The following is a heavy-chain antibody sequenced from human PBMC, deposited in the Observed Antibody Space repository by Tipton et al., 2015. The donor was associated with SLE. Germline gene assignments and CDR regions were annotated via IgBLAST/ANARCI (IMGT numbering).Heavy chain of an antibody. J-gene: IGHJ3*02. D-gene: IGHD5-12*01. Sequence: QLVQSGAEVKKPGESLKISCQGSGFRFSNFWIGWVRQMPGKGLELMGVIYPGDSDTRYSPSFQGQVTISVDKSISTAYLQWSSLRASDTGMYYCAINIVTTSRPANIGFDIWGQGTMVTVSS. V-gene: IGHV5-51*06. CDR2: IYPGDSDT. CDR3: AINIVTTSRPANIGFDI. CDR1: GFRFSNFW.